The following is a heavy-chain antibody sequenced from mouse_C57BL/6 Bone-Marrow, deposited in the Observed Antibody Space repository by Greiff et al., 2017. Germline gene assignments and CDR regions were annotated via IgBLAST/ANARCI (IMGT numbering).Heavy chain of an antibody. CDR2: IDPENGDT. V-gene: IGHV14-4*01. CDR1: GFNIKDDY. CDR3: TTNYGRDY. J-gene: IGHJ2*01. D-gene: IGHD1-1*01. Sequence: VQLQQSGAELVRPGASVKLSCTASGFNIKDDYMHWVKQRPEQGLEWIGWIDPENGDTEYASKFQGKATIAADTSSNTAYLQRSSLTSEDTAVYYCTTNYGRDYWGQGTTLTVSS.